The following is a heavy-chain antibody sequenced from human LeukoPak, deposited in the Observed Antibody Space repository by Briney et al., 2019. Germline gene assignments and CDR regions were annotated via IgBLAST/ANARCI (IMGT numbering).Heavy chain of an antibody. D-gene: IGHD5-12*01. J-gene: IGHJ4*02. Sequence: SESLSLTCAVFGGSISSGGYSWSWIRQPPGKGLEWIGYIYHSGSTYYNPSLKSRVTISVDRSTNQFSLKLSSVTAADTAVYYCARGQTGLFDYWGQGTLVTVSS. V-gene: IGHV4-30-2*01. CDR2: IYHSGST. CDR3: ARGQTGLFDY. CDR1: GGSISSGGYS.